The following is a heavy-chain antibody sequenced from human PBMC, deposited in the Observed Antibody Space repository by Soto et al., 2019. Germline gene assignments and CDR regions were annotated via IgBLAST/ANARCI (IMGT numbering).Heavy chain of an antibody. CDR3: AKDQASGQGSFDS. CDR2: ISYDGSNQ. CDR1: GFTFNTYG. Sequence: GGSLRLSCAASGFTFNTYGMHWVRQAPDKGLEWVALISYDGSNQYYADSVKGRFTISRDNSKNTLFLQMNSLRADDTAVYYCAKDQASGQGSFDSWGQGTLVTVSS. J-gene: IGHJ4*02. V-gene: IGHV3-30*18.